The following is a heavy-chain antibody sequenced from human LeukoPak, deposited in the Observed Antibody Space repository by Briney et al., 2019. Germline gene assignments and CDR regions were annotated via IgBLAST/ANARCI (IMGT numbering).Heavy chain of an antibody. CDR2: INHSGST. CDR1: GGSFSGYY. Sequence: PSETLSLTCTVYGGSFSGYYWTWIRQPPGKGLEWIGEINHSGSTNYNPSLKSRVTISVDSSKNQFSLRLSSVTAADTAVYYCARGGATMVRGVITHNYYYYGMDVWGQGTTVTVSS. D-gene: IGHD3-10*01. V-gene: IGHV4-34*01. J-gene: IGHJ6*02. CDR3: ARGGATMVRGVITHNYYYYGMDV.